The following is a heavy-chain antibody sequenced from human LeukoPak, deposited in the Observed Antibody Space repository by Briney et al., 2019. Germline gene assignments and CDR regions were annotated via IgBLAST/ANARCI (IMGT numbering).Heavy chain of an antibody. J-gene: IGHJ6*03. Sequence: GGSLRLSCAASGFTFSSYGMTWVRQAPGKGLEWVSYISSSSSTIYYADSVKGRFTISRDNAKNSLYLQLNSLRAEDTAVYYCARARVGATTTGYYYYYYMDVWGKGTTVTVSS. CDR2: ISSSSSTI. V-gene: IGHV3-48*01. CDR3: ARARVGATTTGYYYYYYMDV. CDR1: GFTFSSYG. D-gene: IGHD1-26*01.